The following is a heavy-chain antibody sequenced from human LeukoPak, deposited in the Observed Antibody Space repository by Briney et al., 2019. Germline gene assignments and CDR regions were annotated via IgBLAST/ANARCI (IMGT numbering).Heavy chain of an antibody. D-gene: IGHD3-9*01. Sequence: PGGSLRLSCAASGFIFGSYGMYWVRQAPGKGLEWVAYIGFAGTNEKYEDSVRGRFTISRDNAKNSLYLQMNSLRAEDTAVYYCARDLELRYFDWSTGYWGQGTLVTVSS. J-gene: IGHJ4*02. CDR3: ARDLELRYFDWSTGY. CDR1: GFIFGSYG. CDR2: IGFAGTNE. V-gene: IGHV3-33*07.